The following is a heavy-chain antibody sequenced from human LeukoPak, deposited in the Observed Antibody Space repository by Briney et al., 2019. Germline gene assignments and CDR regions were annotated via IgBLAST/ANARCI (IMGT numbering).Heavy chain of an antibody. CDR1: GFTFSSDW. J-gene: IGHJ4*02. D-gene: IGHD3-9*01. CDR3: ARHSYDILTGSSFDY. CDR2: INRDGRRT. Sequence: GGSLRLSCAASGFTFSSDWMHWVRQAPGKGLVWVSRINRDGRRTTYADSVKGRFIISRDNAKNTLYLQMNSLRAEDTAVYYCARHSYDILTGSSFDYWGQGTLVTVSS. V-gene: IGHV3-74*01.